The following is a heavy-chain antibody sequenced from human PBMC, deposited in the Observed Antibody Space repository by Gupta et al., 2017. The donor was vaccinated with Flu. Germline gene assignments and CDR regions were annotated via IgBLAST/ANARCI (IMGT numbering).Heavy chain of an antibody. V-gene: IGHV1-18*01. CDR2: ISGYSGNT. J-gene: IGHJ6*02. Sequence: VQLAQSGTEVTKPGASVKVSCKASGYTFTSYGISWVRQAPGQGLEWMGWISGYSGNTNHAQKLQDRVTMSIDTSTSTAYLELRSLRSDDTAVYYCARDERAAPYGMDVWGQGTTVTVSS. D-gene: IGHD6-13*01. CDR3: ARDERAAPYGMDV. CDR1: GYTFTSYG.